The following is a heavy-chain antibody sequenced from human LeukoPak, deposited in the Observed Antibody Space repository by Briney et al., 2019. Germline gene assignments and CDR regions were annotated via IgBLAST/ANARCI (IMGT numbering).Heavy chain of an antibody. D-gene: IGHD6-6*01. V-gene: IGHV4-34*01. Sequence: NPSETLSLTCAVYGGSFSGYYWSWIRQPPGKGLEWIGEINHSGSTNYNPSLKSRVTISVDTSMNQFSLKLSSVTAADTAVYYCARGVGPKRIAARPDSVYYYGMDVWGQGTTVTVSS. CDR2: INHSGST. CDR3: ARGVGPKRIAARPDSVYYYGMDV. J-gene: IGHJ6*02. CDR1: GGSFSGYY.